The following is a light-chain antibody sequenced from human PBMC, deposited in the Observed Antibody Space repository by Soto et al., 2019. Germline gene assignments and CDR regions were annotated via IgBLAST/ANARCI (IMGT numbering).Light chain of an antibody. CDR1: QSVDSRY. CDR2: GTS. Sequence: ETVVTQSPGTLSLSTGEGATLSCRASQSVDSRYLAWYQQKPGQAPRLLIHGTSNRASGIPDRFSGSGSGTDFTLAISRLEPEDFAVYYCQQYGTAPYTFGQGTTLEFK. J-gene: IGKJ2*01. CDR3: QQYGTAPYT. V-gene: IGKV3-20*01.